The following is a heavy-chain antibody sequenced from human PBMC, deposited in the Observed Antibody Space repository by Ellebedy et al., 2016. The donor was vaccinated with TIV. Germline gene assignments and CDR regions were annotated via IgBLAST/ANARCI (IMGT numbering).Heavy chain of an antibody. CDR1: GVTFSTYC. V-gene: IGHV3-7*01. D-gene: IGHD2-21*02. CDR3: AKALGDRDYY. CDR2: IKQDGSEK. J-gene: IGHJ4*02. Sequence: AGSLRLSXAVSGVTFSTYCMHWVRQAPGKGLEWVANIKQDGSEKYYVDSVKGRFTIFRDNAKNSLYLQMNSLRAENTAVYYCAKALGDRDYYWGQGTLVTVSA.